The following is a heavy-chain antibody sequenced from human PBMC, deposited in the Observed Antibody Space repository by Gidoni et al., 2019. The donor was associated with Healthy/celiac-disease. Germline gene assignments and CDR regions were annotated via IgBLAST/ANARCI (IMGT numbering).Heavy chain of an antibody. CDR3: TTYSYGPLAFDY. CDR1: GFTFSNAW. D-gene: IGHD5-18*01. V-gene: IGHV3-15*01. CDR2: IKSKTDGGTT. J-gene: IGHJ4*02. Sequence: EVQLVESGGGVVKPGGYRRRACAASGFTFSNAWMSWVRQAPGKGLEWVGRIKSKTDGGTTDYAAPVKGRFTISRDDSKNTLYLQMNSLKTEDTAVYYCTTYSYGPLAFDYWGQGTLVTVSS.